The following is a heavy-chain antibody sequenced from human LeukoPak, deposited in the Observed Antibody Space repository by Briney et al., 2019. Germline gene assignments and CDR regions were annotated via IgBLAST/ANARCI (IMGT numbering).Heavy chain of an antibody. CDR3: ARDEPGEYDSSDLIGY. D-gene: IGHD3-22*01. V-gene: IGHV3-21*01. J-gene: IGHJ4*02. Sequence: GGSLRLSCAASGFTFSSYAMSWVRQAPGKGLEWVSSISSSSSYIYYADSVKGRFTISRDNAKNSLYLQMNSLRAEDTAVYYCARDEPGEYDSSDLIGYWGQGTLVTVSS. CDR2: ISSSSSYI. CDR1: GFTFSSYA.